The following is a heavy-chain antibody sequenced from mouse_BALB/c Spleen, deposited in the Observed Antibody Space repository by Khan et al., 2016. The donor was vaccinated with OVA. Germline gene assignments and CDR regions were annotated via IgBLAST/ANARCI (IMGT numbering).Heavy chain of an antibody. CDR3: ATLYGSPFTF. D-gene: IGHD2-1*01. J-gene: IGHJ3*01. Sequence: VQLQQPGTELIKPGASVKLSCTASGFNIKDTYIHWVKERPEQGPEWIGRIDPANGDTKYDPKFQGKATITADTSSNTAYLQLSSLTSEDTAVYYRATLYGSPFTFWGQGTLVTVSA. CDR1: GFNIKDTY. V-gene: IGHV14-3*02. CDR2: IDPANGDT.